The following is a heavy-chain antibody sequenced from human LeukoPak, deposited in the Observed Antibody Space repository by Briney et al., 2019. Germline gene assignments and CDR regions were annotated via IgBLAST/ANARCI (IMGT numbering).Heavy chain of an antibody. Sequence: SETLSLTCAVYGGSFSGYYWSWIRQPPGKGLEWIGEINHSGSTNYNPSLKSGVTISVDTSKNQFSLKLSSVTAADTAVYYCARAITMMGDWFDPWGQGTLVTVSS. J-gene: IGHJ5*02. CDR3: ARAITMMGDWFDP. CDR1: GGSFSGYY. CDR2: INHSGST. D-gene: IGHD3-22*01. V-gene: IGHV4-34*01.